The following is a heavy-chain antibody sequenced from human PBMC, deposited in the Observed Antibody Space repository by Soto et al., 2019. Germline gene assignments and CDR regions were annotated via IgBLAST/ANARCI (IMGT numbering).Heavy chain of an antibody. CDR3: AHYVSTSPAGWFDP. J-gene: IGHJ5*02. Sequence: QITLKESGPTLVKPTQTLTLTCTFSGLSLSTSGEAVGWIPQPPGKALEWLALIYWDDDKRYNPTLKTRLTITKDTSKNLGVLTLTNMDPVDTATYYCAHYVSTSPAGWFDPWGQGILVTVSS. CDR1: GLSLSTSGEA. V-gene: IGHV2-5*02. CDR2: IYWDDDK. D-gene: IGHD3-10*02.